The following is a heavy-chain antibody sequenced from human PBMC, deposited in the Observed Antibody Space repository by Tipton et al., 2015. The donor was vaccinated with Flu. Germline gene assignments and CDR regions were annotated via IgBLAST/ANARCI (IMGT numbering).Heavy chain of an antibody. J-gene: IGHJ4*02. CDR1: GFSVSSGYY. Sequence: TLSLTCAVSGFSVSSGYYWGWIRQPPGKGLECVGNIYHGETTYYNPSLKSRVNISVDKSKNQLSLRLTPVTAADTAVYYCARADSSGYFIYDWGQGTLVTVSS. D-gene: IGHD3-22*01. V-gene: IGHV4-38-2*01. CDR2: IYHGETT. CDR3: ARADSSGYFIYD.